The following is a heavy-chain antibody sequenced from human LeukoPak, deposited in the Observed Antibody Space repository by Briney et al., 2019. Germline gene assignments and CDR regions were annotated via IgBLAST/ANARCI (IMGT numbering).Heavy chain of an antibody. J-gene: IGHJ6*04. Sequence: NPGGSLRLSCAASGFTFSDYYMSWIRQAPGKGLEWVSYISSSSSYTNYADSVKGRFTISRDNAKNSLYLQMNSLRAEDTAVYYCARGGYYCYGMDVWGKGTTVTVSS. CDR3: ARGGYYCYGMDV. D-gene: IGHD3-16*01. V-gene: IGHV3-11*06. CDR2: ISSSSSYT. CDR1: GFTFSDYY.